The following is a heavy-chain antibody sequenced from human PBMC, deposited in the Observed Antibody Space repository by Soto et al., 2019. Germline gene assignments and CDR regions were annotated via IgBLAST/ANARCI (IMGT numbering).Heavy chain of an antibody. CDR1: GGSISTSSYC. CDR2: IDDIGST. Sequence: SETLCHTCTVSGGSISTSSYCWGWLRQPQGKGLEWLGRIDDIGSTYYNPSLNSRVTISVDTSKNQFSLKLSSVTAADTAVYYFASRTLTYYYFSSVYYYVKPKYFQHRGHGTLVSV. V-gene: IGHV4-39*01. CDR3: ASRTLTYYYFSSVYYYVKPKYFQH. J-gene: IGHJ1*01. D-gene: IGHD3-22*01.